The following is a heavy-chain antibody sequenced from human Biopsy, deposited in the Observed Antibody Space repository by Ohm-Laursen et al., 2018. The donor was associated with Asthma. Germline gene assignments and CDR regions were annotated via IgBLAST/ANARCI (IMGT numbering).Heavy chain of an antibody. V-gene: IGHV1-3*01. J-gene: IGHJ3*01. D-gene: IGHD3-22*01. Sequence: SVKVSCKASGYTFISYAIHWVRQAPGQRLEWMGWINAGNGNTKYSQKFQGRVTMTRDRSISTAYMELNRLRSDDTAVYYCARDALHDNSAYIGDAFDFWGQGTMVTVPS. CDR1: GYTFISYA. CDR3: ARDALHDNSAYIGDAFDF. CDR2: INAGNGNT.